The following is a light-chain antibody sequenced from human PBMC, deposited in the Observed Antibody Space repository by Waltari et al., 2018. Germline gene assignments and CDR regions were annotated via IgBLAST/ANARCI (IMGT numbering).Light chain of an antibody. Sequence: EVVLTQSPATLSLSPGERAILSCRANQSGSVYLAWYQQKPGQAPRLLIYDASDRATGVPARFSGSGSGTDFTLTISSLEPEDFAVYYCQQRTDRPPVTFGQGTRVEMK. J-gene: IGKJ1*01. CDR3: QQRTDRPPVT. CDR2: DAS. CDR1: QSGSVY. V-gene: IGKV3-11*01.